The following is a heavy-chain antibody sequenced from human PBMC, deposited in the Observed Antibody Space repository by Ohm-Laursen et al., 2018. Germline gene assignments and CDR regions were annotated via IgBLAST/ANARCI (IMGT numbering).Heavy chain of an antibody. J-gene: IGHJ6*02. CDR2: AYRGSN. CDR1: GDSVSNNDVA. Sequence: QTLSLTCAISGDSVSNNDVAWNWIRQSPSRGLEWLGRAYRGSNDYAVSLKSRITINPDTSKNQFSLHLNSATPADTAVYYCARVALSGSYFYYYGMDVWGQGTTVTVSS. V-gene: IGHV6-1*01. CDR3: ARVALSGSYFYYYGMDV. D-gene: IGHD1-26*01.